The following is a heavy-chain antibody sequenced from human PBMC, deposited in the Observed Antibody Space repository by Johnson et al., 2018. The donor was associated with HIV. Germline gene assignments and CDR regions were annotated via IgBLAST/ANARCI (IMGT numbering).Heavy chain of an antibody. Sequence: QVQLVESGGGLVQPGRSLRLSCAASGFTFSSYAMHWVRQAPGKGLEWVAVISYDGSNKYYADSVKGRFTISRDNSKNTLYLQMNSLRAEDTAVYYCARVATHAFDIWGQGTMVTVSS. V-gene: IGHV3-30*04. CDR2: ISYDGSNK. CDR1: GFTFSSYA. J-gene: IGHJ3*02. D-gene: IGHD1-26*01. CDR3: ARVATHAFDI.